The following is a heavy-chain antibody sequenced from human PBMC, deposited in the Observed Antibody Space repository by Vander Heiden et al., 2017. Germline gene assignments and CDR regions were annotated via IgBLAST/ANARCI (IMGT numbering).Heavy chain of an antibody. J-gene: IGHJ3*02. CDR1: GFTFSSYS. D-gene: IGHD2-15*01. CDR2: ISSSSSYI. V-gene: IGHV3-21*01. CDR3: ARDGVVAASGAFDI. Sequence: EVQLVESGGGLVKPGGYLSLPCAASGFTFSSYSMNWVRQDPGKGLEWVSSISSSSSYIYYADSVKGRFTISRDNAKNSLYLQMNSLRAEDTAVYYCARDGVVAASGAFDIWGQGTMVTVSS.